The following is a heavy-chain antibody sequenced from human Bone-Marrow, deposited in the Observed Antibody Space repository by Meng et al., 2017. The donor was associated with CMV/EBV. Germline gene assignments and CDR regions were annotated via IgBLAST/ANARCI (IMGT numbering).Heavy chain of an antibody. CDR3: ARERAIYGDIAEYFFDY. CDR2: IYQTGGN. CDR1: GYSISSDYY. Sequence: GSLRLSCTVSGYSISSDYYWAWIRQPPGKGLEWIGSIYQTGGNYYNPSLKSRVTVSVDRSKNQFSLKLSSVTAADTAVYYCARERAIYGDIAEYFFDYWGQGRRVTVSS. V-gene: IGHV4-38-2*02. J-gene: IGHJ4*02. D-gene: IGHD4-17*01.